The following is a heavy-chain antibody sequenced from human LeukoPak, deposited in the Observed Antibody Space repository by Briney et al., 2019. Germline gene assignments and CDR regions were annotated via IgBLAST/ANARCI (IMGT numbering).Heavy chain of an antibody. J-gene: IGHJ4*02. CDR1: GGSIRSYY. Sequence: SETLSLTCSVSGGSIRSYYWSWIRQPPGKGLEWIGYIYYTGSTDYNPSLKSRVTISVDTSKNQFSVKLSSVTAADTAVYYCARAVSATRPFDYWGQGTLATVSS. V-gene: IGHV4-59*01. D-gene: IGHD6-6*01. CDR3: ARAVSATRPFDY. CDR2: IYYTGST.